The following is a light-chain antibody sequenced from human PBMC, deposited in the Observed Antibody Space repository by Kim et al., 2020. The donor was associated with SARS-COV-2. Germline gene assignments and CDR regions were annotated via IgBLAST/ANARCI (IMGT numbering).Light chain of an antibody. Sequence: QSALTQPASVSGSPGQSITISCTGTSSDVGGYNYVSWYQQHPGKAPKALIHDVTIRPSGISNRFSASKSASTASLTISGLQAEDEADYYCSSYTSSNTLVFGTGTKVTVL. J-gene: IGLJ1*01. CDR2: DVT. CDR3: SSYTSSNTLV. CDR1: SSDVGGYNY. V-gene: IGLV2-14*03.